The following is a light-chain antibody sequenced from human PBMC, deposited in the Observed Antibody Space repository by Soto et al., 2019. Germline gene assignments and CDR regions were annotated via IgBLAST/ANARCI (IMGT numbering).Light chain of an antibody. Sequence: DIQMTQSPSTLSASVGDRVTITCQAGQSISSWLAWYQQKPGKAPKLLMYKASSLESGVPSRFSGSGSGTEFTLTISSLQPDDFATYYCQQYNSYWTFGQGTKVEIK. V-gene: IGKV1-5*03. CDR3: QQYNSYWT. J-gene: IGKJ1*01. CDR1: QSISSW. CDR2: KAS.